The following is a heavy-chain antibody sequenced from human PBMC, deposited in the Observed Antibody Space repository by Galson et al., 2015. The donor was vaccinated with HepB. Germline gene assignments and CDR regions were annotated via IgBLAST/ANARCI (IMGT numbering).Heavy chain of an antibody. J-gene: IGHJ4*02. V-gene: IGHV3-23*01. D-gene: IGHD5-18*01. Sequence: SLRLSCAASGFSFNSYAMTWVRQAPGKGLEWVSAISGSGGSTYYADSVKGRFTISRDNSKNTLYLQMNSLRAEDTAVYYCAIYDTTMIRYWGQGTLVTVSS. CDR1: GFSFNSYA. CDR3: AIYDTTMIRY. CDR2: ISGSGGST.